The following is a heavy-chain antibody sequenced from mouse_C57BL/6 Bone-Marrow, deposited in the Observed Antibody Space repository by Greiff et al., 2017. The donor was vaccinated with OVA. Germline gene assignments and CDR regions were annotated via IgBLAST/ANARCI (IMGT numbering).Heavy chain of an antibody. CDR2: IDPETGGT. J-gene: IGHJ2*01. V-gene: IGHV1-15*01. CDR3: TRHYY. CDR1: GYTFTDYE. Sequence: VKLQESGAELVRPGASVTLSCKASGYTFTDYEMHWVKQTPVHGLEWIGAIDPETGGTAYNQKFKGKAILTADKSSSTAYMELRSLTSEDSAVYYCTRHYYEGQGTTLTVSS.